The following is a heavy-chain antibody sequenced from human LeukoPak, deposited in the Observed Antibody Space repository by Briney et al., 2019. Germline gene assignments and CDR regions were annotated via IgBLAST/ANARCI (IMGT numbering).Heavy chain of an antibody. V-gene: IGHV3-33*01. J-gene: IGHJ6*02. CDR1: GFTFSSYG. CDR3: ARGLAYNPPPRMDV. Sequence: PGGSLRLSCAASGFTFSSYGMHWVRQAPGKGLEWVAVIWYDGSNKYYADSVKGRFTISRDNSKNTLYLQMNSQRAEDTAVYYCARGLAYNPPPRMDVWGQGTTVTVSS. CDR2: IWYDGSNK. D-gene: IGHD1-14*01.